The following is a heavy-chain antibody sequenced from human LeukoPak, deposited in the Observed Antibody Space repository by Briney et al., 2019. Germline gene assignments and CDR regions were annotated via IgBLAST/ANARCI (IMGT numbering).Heavy chain of an antibody. CDR2: INHSGST. V-gene: IGHV4-34*01. J-gene: IGHJ3*02. D-gene: IGHD3-10*01. Sequence: SETQSLTCAVYGGSFSGYYWSWIRQPPGKGLDWIGEINHSGSTNYNPSLKSRVTISVDTSKNQFSLKLSSVTAADTAVYYCARVPLWFGELLRDAFDIWGQGTMVTVSS. CDR3: ARVPLWFGELLRDAFDI. CDR1: GGSFSGYY.